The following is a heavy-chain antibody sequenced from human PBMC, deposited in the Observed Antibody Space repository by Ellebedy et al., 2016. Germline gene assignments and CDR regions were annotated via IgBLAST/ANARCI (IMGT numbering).Heavy chain of an antibody. J-gene: IGHJ4*02. CDR1: GFTFSSYA. V-gene: IGHV3-23*01. CDR2: ISGSGGST. Sequence: GESLKISXAASGFTFSSYAMSWVRQAPGKGLEWVSAISGSGGSTYYADSVKGRFTISRDNSKNTLYLQINSLRAEDTAVYYCAKDLPYSGSYSDWGQGTLVTVSS. D-gene: IGHD1-26*01. CDR3: AKDLPYSGSYSD.